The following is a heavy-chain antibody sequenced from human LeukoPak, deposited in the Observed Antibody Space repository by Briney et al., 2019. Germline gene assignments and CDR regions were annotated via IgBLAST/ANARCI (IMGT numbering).Heavy chain of an antibody. J-gene: IGHJ4*02. CDR1: GFTFSDYY. D-gene: IGHD6-13*01. Sequence: GGSLRLSCAASGFTFSDYYMSWVRQAPGKGLEWVANIKQDGSEKYYVDSVKGRFTISRDNAKSSLYLQMNSLRAEDTAVYYCATDIIAAAGPDFDYWGQGTLVTVSS. V-gene: IGHV3-7*03. CDR2: IKQDGSEK. CDR3: ATDIIAAAGPDFDY.